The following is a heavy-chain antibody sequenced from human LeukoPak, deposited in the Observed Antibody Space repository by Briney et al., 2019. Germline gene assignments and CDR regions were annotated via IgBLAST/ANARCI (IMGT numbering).Heavy chain of an antibody. V-gene: IGHV4-59*08. D-gene: IGHD6-13*01. J-gene: IGHJ4*02. CDR3: ARGRRQLVPIWVG. CDR1: GGSISSYY. CDR2: IYYSGST. Sequence: SETLSLTCTVSGGSISSYYWSWIRQPPGKGLEWIGYIYYSGSTNYNPTLKSRVTISVDTSKNQFSLKLSSVTAADTAVYHCARGRRQLVPIWVGWGQGTLVTVSS.